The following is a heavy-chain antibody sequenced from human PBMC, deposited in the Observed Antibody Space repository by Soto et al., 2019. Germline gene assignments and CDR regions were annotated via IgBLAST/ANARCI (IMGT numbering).Heavy chain of an antibody. CDR3: ARGKRRAYGGGDCYPIFDY. CDR2: INHSGST. V-gene: IGHV4-34*01. D-gene: IGHD2-21*02. Sequence: QVQLQQWGAGLLKPSETLSLTCAVYGGSFSGYYWSWIRQPPGKGLEWIGEINHSGSTNYNPSLKSRVTISVDTSKNQFSLKLSSVTAADTAVYYCARGKRRAYGGGDCYPIFDYWGQGTLVTVSS. CDR1: GGSFSGYY. J-gene: IGHJ4*02.